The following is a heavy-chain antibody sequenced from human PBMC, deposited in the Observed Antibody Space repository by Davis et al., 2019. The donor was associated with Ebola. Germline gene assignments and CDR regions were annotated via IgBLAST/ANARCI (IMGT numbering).Heavy chain of an antibody. CDR3: AKDHNWGSAPLDY. CDR2: ISGSGGST. D-gene: IGHD7-27*01. Sequence: PGGSLRLSCAASGFTFSSYWMSWVRQAPGEGLEWVSAISGSGGSTYYADSVKGRFTISRDNSKNTLYLQMNSLRAEDTAVYYCAKDHNWGSAPLDYWGQGTLVTVSS. V-gene: IGHV3-23*01. CDR1: GFTFSSYW. J-gene: IGHJ4*02.